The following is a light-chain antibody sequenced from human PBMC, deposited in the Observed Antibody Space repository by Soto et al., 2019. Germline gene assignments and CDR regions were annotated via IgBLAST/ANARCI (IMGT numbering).Light chain of an antibody. CDR2: SND. Sequence: QSVVTQPPSASGTPGQRVTISCSGSNSNIGIKTVSWYQHLPGTAPKVLIYSNDQWPSGVPDRFSGSKSGTSASLAISGLQSEDEADYYCAAWDDSLNGVVFGGGTKLTVL. CDR3: AAWDDSLNGVV. CDR1: NSNIGIKT. V-gene: IGLV1-44*01. J-gene: IGLJ2*01.